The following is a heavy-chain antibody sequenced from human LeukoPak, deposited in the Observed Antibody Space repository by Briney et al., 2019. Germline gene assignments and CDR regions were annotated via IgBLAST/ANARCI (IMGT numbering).Heavy chain of an antibody. J-gene: IGHJ5*02. CDR3: ARATIKRNWFDP. CDR2: IYYSGST. D-gene: IGHD2-21*01. CDR1: GGSFSGYY. Sequence: SETLSLTCAVYGGSFSGYYWSWIRQPPGKGLEWIGYIYYSGSTNYNPSLKSRVTISVDTSKNQFSLKLSSVTAADTAVYYCARATIKRNWFDPWGQGTLVTVSS. V-gene: IGHV4-59*01.